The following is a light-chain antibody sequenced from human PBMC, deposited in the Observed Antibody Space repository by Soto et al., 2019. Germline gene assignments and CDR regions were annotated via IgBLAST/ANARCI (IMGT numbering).Light chain of an antibody. Sequence: EIVLTQSPATLSLSPGERATLSCRASQSVNNYLAWYQQKPGQAPRLLIYGASTRATGIPARFSGSGSGTEFTLTISSLQSEDFAVYYCQQYNNWPPITFGQGTRREIK. CDR1: QSVNNY. V-gene: IGKV3-15*01. CDR3: QQYNNWPPIT. CDR2: GAS. J-gene: IGKJ5*01.